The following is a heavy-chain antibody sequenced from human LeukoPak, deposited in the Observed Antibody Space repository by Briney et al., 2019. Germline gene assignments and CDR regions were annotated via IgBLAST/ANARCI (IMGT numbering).Heavy chain of an antibody. Sequence: SETLSLTCTVSGGSISSGDYYWSWIRQPPGKGLEGSGYIYYSGSTYYNPSLKSRVTISVDTSKNQFSLKLSSVTAADTAVSYCDCQSRCNRTNYPSGDHHHYYMDYWGQGTPVTVSS. CDR2: IYYSGST. CDR3: DCQSRCNRTNYPSGDHHHYYMDY. D-gene: IGHD2/OR15-2a*01. CDR1: GGSISSGDYY. J-gene: IGHJ6*03. V-gene: IGHV4-30-4*08.